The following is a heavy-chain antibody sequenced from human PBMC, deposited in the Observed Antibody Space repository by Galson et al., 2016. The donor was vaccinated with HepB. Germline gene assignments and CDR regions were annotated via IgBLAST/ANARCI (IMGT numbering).Heavy chain of an antibody. D-gene: IGHD3-10*01. V-gene: IGHV3-48*02. CDR1: GFTFSTYN. J-gene: IGHJ3*02. CDR2: ISSSSTI. Sequence: SLRLSCAASGFTFSTYNMNWVRQAPGKGLEWVSYISSSSTIYYADSVKGRFTISRDNAKNSLYLQMNSLRDEDTAVDYCARDRQYYYAPDAFDIWGQGTMVTVSS. CDR3: ARDRQYYYAPDAFDI.